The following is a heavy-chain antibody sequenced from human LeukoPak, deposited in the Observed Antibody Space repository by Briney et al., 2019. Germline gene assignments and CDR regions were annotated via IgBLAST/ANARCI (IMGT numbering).Heavy chain of an antibody. CDR2: INPSGGSA. CDR3: ARSYRGRITMIVAPYYFDY. J-gene: IGHJ4*02. CDR1: GYTFTRYY. V-gene: IGHV1-46*01. D-gene: IGHD3-22*01. Sequence: ASVKVSCKASGYTFTRYYMHWVRQARGQGLEWMGIINPSGGSASYAQKFQGRVTMTRDMSTSTVYMELSSLRSDDTAVYYCARSYRGRITMIVAPYYFDYWGQGTLVTVSS.